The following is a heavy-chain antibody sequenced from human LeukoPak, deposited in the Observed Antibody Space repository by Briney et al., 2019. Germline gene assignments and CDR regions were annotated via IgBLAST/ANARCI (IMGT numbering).Heavy chain of an antibody. V-gene: IGHV3-64*01. CDR1: GFTFSSYA. CDR2: ISSNGGST. Sequence: GGSLRLSCSASGFTFSSYAMHWVRQAPGKGLEHVSAISSNGGSTYYANSVKGRFTISRDNSKNTLYLQMGSLRVEDMAVYYCARASSGWYGYWGQGTLVTVSS. CDR3: ARASSGWYGY. J-gene: IGHJ4*02. D-gene: IGHD6-19*01.